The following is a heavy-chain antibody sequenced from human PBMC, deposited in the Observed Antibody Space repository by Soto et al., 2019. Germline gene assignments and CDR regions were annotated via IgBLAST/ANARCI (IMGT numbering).Heavy chain of an antibody. J-gene: IGHJ4*02. D-gene: IGHD3-9*01. CDR1: GGSTSSTIHY. CDR2: MSHSGST. Sequence: QLQLQESGPALVRPSETLSLNCVVSGGSTSSTIHYWGWIRQPPGKGLESIGSMSHSGSTHYNPSLKSRVNISAAKSKNSFSLTLTTMTPADTAVYFCARHIDYNILTGYFDWGQGTLVTVSS. CDR3: ARHIDYNILTGYFD. V-gene: IGHV4-39*01.